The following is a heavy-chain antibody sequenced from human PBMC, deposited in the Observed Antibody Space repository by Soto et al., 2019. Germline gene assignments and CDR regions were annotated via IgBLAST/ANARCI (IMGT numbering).Heavy chain of an antibody. V-gene: IGHV3-23*01. CDR1: GFTFSSYA. CDR3: AKDFLSDYCTNGVCSIRWFDP. D-gene: IGHD2-8*01. CDR2: ISGSGGST. Sequence: GGSLRLSCAASGFTFSSYAMSWVRQAPGKGLEWVSAISGSGGSTYYADSVKGRFTISRDNTKNTLYLQMNSLRAEDTAVYYCAKDFLSDYCTNGVCSIRWFDPWGQGTLVTVSS. J-gene: IGHJ5*02.